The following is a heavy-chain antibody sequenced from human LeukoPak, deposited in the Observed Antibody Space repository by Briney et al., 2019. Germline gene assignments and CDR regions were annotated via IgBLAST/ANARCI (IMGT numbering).Heavy chain of an antibody. CDR1: GGSTSSSSYY. V-gene: IGHV4-39*07. CDR3: ARVGYSGYYYYYMDV. Sequence: SETLSLTCTVSGGSTSSSSYYWGWIRQPPGKGLEWIGSIYYSGSTYYNPSLKSRVTISVDTSKNQFSLKLSSVTAADTAVYYCARVGYSGYYYYYMDVWGKGTTVTVSS. J-gene: IGHJ6*03. D-gene: IGHD5-12*01. CDR2: IYYSGST.